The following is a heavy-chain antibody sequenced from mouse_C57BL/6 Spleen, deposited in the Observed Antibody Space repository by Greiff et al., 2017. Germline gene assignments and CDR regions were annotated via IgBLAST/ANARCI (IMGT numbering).Heavy chain of an antibody. CDR1: GYTFTSYW. CDR3: ATVLLSFAY. V-gene: IGHV1-55*01. J-gene: IGHJ3*01. Sequence: QVQLQQPGAELVKPGASVKMSCKASGYTFTSYWITWVKQRPGQGLEWIGDIYPGSGCTNYNEKFKSKATLTVATSSSTAYMQLSSLTSEDSAVYCCATVLLSFAYWGQGALVTVSA. D-gene: IGHD2-10*01. CDR2: IYPGSGCT.